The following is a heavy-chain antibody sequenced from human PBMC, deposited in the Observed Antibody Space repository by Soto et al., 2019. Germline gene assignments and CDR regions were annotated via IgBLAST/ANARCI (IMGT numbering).Heavy chain of an antibody. CDR2: IYYSGST. V-gene: IGHV4-39*01. D-gene: IGHD3-3*01. J-gene: IGHJ3*02. CDR3: ARPQTFWSGLDAFDI. Sequence: QLQLQESGPGLVKPSETLSLTCTVSGGSISSSSYYWGWIRQPPGKGLEWIGSIYYSGSTYYNPSPKSRVTISVDTSKNQFSLKLSSVTAADTAVYYCARPQTFWSGLDAFDIWGQGTMVTVSS. CDR1: GGSISSSSYY.